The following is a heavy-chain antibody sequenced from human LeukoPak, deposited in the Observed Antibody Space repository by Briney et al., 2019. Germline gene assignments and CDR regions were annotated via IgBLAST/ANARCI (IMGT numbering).Heavy chain of an antibody. V-gene: IGHV4-59*01. D-gene: IGHD6-19*01. CDR1: GGSISSYY. Sequence: SETLSLTCTVSGGSISSYYWSWIRQPPGKGLEWIGYIYYSGSTNYNPSLKSRVTISVDTSKNQFSLKLSSVTAADTAVYYCARDFGRAVAGHNWFDPWGQGTLVTVSS. CDR2: IYYSGST. J-gene: IGHJ5*02. CDR3: ARDFGRAVAGHNWFDP.